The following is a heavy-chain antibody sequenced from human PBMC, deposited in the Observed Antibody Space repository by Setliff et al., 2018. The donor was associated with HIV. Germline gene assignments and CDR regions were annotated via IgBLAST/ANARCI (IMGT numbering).Heavy chain of an antibody. CDR3: ARLDFFDSSTYPPYDS. J-gene: IGHJ4*02. Sequence: GESLTISCAASGFSFSDYHMNWVRQAPGKGLEWISFISSSSSPIYYADSVKGRFTISRDNAKNSLFLQMNSLRAEDTAMYYCARLDFFDSSTYPPYDSWGQGTLVTVSS. V-gene: IGHV3-48*04. CDR2: ISSSSSPI. CDR1: GFSFSDYH. D-gene: IGHD3-22*01.